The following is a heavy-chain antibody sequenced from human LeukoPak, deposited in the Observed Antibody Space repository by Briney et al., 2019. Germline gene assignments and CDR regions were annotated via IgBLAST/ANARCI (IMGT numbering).Heavy chain of an antibody. CDR2: ISYDGSNK. CDR1: GFTFSSYG. V-gene: IGHV3-30*18. CDR3: AKDRRAPMTPGYFDY. J-gene: IGHJ4*02. D-gene: IGHD3-22*01. Sequence: GGSLRLSCAASGFTFSSYGMHWVRQAPGKGLEWVAVISYDGSNKYYADSVKGRFTISRDNSKNTLYLQMNSLRAEDTAVYYCAKDRRAPMTPGYFDYWGQGTLVTVSS.